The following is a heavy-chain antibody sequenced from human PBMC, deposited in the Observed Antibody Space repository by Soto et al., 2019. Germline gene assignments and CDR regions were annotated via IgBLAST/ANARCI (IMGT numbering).Heavy chain of an antibody. Sequence: GASVKVSCKASGYTFTSYYMHWVRQAPGQGLEWMGIINPSGGSTSYAQKFQGRVTMTRDTSTSTVYMELSSLRSEDTAVYYCARAIPGIRFLESANFDYWGQGTLVTVSS. V-gene: IGHV1-46*01. J-gene: IGHJ4*02. D-gene: IGHD3-3*01. CDR3: ARAIPGIRFLESANFDY. CDR2: INPSGGST. CDR1: GYTFTSYY.